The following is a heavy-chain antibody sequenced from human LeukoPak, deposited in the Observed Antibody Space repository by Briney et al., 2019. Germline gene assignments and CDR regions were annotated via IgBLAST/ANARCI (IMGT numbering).Heavy chain of an antibody. CDR1: GGSISSGGYY. D-gene: IGHD3-10*01. V-gene: IGHV4-31*03. CDR3: ASLPITAYYFDY. CDR2: IYYSGST. J-gene: IGHJ4*02. Sequence: PSQTLSLTCTVSGGSISSGGYYWSWIRQHPGKGLEWIGYIYYSGSTYYSPSLKSRVTISVDTSKNQFSLKLSSVTAADTAVYYCASLPITAYYFDYWGQGTLVTVSS.